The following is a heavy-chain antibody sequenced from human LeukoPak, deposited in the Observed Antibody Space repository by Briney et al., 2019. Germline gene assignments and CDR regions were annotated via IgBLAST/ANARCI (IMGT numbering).Heavy chain of an antibody. CDR2: ISWNSGTI. J-gene: IGHJ4*02. D-gene: IGHD5-24*01. Sequence: PGGSLRLSCAASGFTFSSYAMNWVRQAPGKGLEWVSGISWNSGTIGYADSVKGRFTISRDNAKNSLYLQMNSLRAEDTALYYCAKGYRKGRWLPLDYWGQGTLVTVSS. V-gene: IGHV3-9*01. CDR3: AKGYRKGRWLPLDY. CDR1: GFTFSSYA.